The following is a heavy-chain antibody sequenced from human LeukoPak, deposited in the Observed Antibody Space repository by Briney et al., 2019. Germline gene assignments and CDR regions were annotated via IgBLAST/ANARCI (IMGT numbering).Heavy chain of an antibody. D-gene: IGHD2/OR15-2a*01. CDR1: GFTFNNYA. Sequence: PGGSLRLSCAASGFTFNNYAMSWVRQAPGKGLEWVSGISGSGSNTYYANSVKGRFTISRDSFKDTLYLQMNSARAADTAVYYCAKETLVGVPRSEYFVYWGQGTLVTVSS. J-gene: IGHJ4*02. CDR2: ISGSGSNT. CDR3: AKETLVGVPRSEYFVY. V-gene: IGHV3-23*01.